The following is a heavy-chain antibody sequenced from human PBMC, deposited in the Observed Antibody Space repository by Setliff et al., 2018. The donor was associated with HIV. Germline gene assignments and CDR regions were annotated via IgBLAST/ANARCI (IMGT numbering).Heavy chain of an antibody. D-gene: IGHD5-12*01. CDR3: ASAGAWQRNALDI. Sequence: ASVKVSCKPSGYSFTNHYMHWVRQAPGQGLEWMGVINPTGGSTRNTQKFQGGVAMTRDTSTSTVYMELSSLRSEDTAVYYCASAGAWQRNALDIWGQGTMVTVSS. CDR1: GYSFTNHY. J-gene: IGHJ3*02. V-gene: IGHV1-46*01. CDR2: INPTGGST.